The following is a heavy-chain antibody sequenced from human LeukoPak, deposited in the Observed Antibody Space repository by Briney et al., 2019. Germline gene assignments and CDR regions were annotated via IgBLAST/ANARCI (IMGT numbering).Heavy chain of an antibody. CDR3: ARDWGRKQLWHHFDAYDI. CDR1: GFSFSSYA. J-gene: IGHJ3*02. CDR2: ISYDGNNR. D-gene: IGHD5-18*01. Sequence: GGSLRLSCAASGFSFSSYATYWVRQAPGKGLEWVSVISYDGNNRKYADSVKGRFTISRDNSKNTLYLQMNSLRPEDTAMYYCARDWGRKQLWHHFDAYDIWDQGTMVTVSS. V-gene: IGHV3-30-3*01.